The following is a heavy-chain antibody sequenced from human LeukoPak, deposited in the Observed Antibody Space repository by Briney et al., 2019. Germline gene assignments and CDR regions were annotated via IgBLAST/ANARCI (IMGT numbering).Heavy chain of an antibody. CDR2: ISSSGSTI. CDR1: GFTFSSYE. D-gene: IGHD3-9*01. V-gene: IGHV3-48*03. Sequence: GGSLRLSCAASGFTFSSYEMNWVRQAPGKGLEWVSYISSSGSTIYYADSVKGRFTISRDNSKNTLFVQMNSLRAEDRAVYYCARGGDILTGYYTSSFDYWGQGTLVTVSS. J-gene: IGHJ4*02. CDR3: ARGGDILTGYYTSSFDY.